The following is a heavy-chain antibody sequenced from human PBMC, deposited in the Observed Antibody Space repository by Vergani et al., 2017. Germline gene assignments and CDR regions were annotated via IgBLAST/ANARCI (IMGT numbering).Heavy chain of an antibody. V-gene: IGHV3-48*03. CDR2: ISSSGSTI. CDR1: GFTFSSYE. D-gene: IGHD6-13*01. Sequence: VQLVESGGGLVKPGGSLRLSSAASGFTFSSYEMNWVRQAPGKGLEWVSYISSSGSTIYYADSVKGRFTISRDNAKNSLYLQMNSLRAEDTAVYYCAREGVAAPPYYYYGMDVWGQGTTVTVSS. CDR3: AREGVAAPPYYYYGMDV. J-gene: IGHJ6*02.